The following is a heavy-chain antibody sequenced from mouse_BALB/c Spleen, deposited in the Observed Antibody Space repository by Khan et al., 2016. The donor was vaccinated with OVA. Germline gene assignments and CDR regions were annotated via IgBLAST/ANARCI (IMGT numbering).Heavy chain of an antibody. J-gene: IGHJ2*01. CDR3: ARTARIKY. V-gene: IGHV3-2*02. CDR2: ISYSGST. Sequence: EVPLQESGPGLVKPSQSLSLTCTVTGYSITSGYGWNWIRQFPGNKLEWMGYISYSGSTKYNPSLKSRISITRDTSKNQFFLQLNSVTTEDTATYYCARTARIKYWGQGTTLTVSS. D-gene: IGHD1-2*01. CDR1: GYSITSGYG.